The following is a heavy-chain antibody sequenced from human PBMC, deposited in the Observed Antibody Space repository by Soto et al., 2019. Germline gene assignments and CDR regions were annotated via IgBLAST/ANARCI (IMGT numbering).Heavy chain of an antibody. Sequence: ASVKVSCKASEGTFSSYAISWVRQAPGQGLEWMGGIIPIFGTANYAQKFQGRVTITADESTSTAYMELSSLRSEDTAVYYCARASGAGGLDYWGQGTLVTVSS. V-gene: IGHV1-69*13. D-gene: IGHD5-12*01. CDR2: IIPIFGTA. J-gene: IGHJ4*02. CDR3: ARASGAGGLDY. CDR1: EGTFSSYA.